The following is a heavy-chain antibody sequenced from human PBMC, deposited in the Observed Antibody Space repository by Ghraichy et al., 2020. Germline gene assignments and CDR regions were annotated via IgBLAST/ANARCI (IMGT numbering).Heavy chain of an antibody. J-gene: IGHJ4*02. CDR2: INPNSGGT. D-gene: IGHD4-23*01. V-gene: IGHV1-2*02. CDR3: ARDRARYGGFFDY. Sequence: ASVKVSCKASGYTFSGYYMHWVRQAPGQGLEWMGWINPNSGGTNYAQKFQGRVTMTRDTSISTAYMELSRLRSDDTAVYYCARDRARYGGFFDYWGQGTLVTVSS. CDR1: GYTFSGYY.